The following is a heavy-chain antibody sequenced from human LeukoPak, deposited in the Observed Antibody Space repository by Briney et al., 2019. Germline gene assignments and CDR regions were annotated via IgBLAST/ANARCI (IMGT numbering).Heavy chain of an antibody. V-gene: IGHV1-2*02. CDR2: INPNSGGT. Sequence: ASVKVSCKASGYTFTGYYMHWARQAPGQGLEWMGWINPNSGGTNYAQKFQGRVTMTRDTSISTAYMELSRLRSDDTAVYYCARLGYNWNYHFDYWGQGTLVTVSS. D-gene: IGHD1-7*01. CDR1: GYTFTGYY. J-gene: IGHJ4*02. CDR3: ARLGYNWNYHFDY.